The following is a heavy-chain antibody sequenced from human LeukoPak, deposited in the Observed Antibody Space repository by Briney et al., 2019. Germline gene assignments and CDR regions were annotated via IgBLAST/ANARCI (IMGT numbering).Heavy chain of an antibody. CDR1: GFTFSSYW. CDR3: ARDGAAAGPDY. V-gene: IGHV3-74*01. CDR2: INSDGSST. Sequence: GGSLRLSCAASGFTFSSYWMHWVRQAPGKGLVWVSRINSDGSSTSYADSVKGRFTISRDNAKNTLYLQMNSLGAEDTAVYYCARDGAAAGPDYWGQGTLVTVSS. D-gene: IGHD6-13*01. J-gene: IGHJ4*02.